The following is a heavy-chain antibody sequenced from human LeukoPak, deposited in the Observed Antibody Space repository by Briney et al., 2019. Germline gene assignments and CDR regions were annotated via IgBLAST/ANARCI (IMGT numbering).Heavy chain of an antibody. J-gene: IGHJ4*02. CDR2: ISFDGSNK. CDR3: ARRAQSGSGWYSSDY. Sequence: GRSLRLSCAASGFTFSNYGMHWVRQAPGKGLEWVAFISFDGSNKYYEESVKGRFTISRGNSKNTVYLQMNSLRAEDTAVYYCARRAQSGSGWYSSDYWGQGTLVTVSS. V-gene: IGHV3-30*03. CDR1: GFTFSNYG. D-gene: IGHD6-19*01.